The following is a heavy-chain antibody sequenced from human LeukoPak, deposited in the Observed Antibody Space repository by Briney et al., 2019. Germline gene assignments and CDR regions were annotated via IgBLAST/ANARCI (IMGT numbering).Heavy chain of an antibody. CDR3: ARGVSGWPYYLDY. V-gene: IGHV3-23*01. D-gene: IGHD6-19*01. J-gene: IGHJ4*02. CDR2: IDGTSDTT. CDR1: GFTFSSHV. Sequence: GGSLRLSCAASGFTFSSHVMTWVRQAPGKGLEWASSIDGTSDTTYYVDSVKGRFTISRDNSKNTLYLQTNSLRAEDTAIFYCARGVSGWPYYLDYWGQGTLVTVSS.